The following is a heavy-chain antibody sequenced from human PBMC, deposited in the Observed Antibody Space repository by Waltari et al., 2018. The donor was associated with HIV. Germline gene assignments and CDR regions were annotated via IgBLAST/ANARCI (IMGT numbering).Heavy chain of an antibody. D-gene: IGHD1-26*01. CDR2: IKQYGREK. V-gene: IGHV3-7*01. Sequence: EVQLVESGGGLVQPGGSLRLSCAASGFTFSSYWMSWVRQAPGKGLEWVANIKQYGREKYYVDSVKGRFTISRDNAKNSLYLQINSLRADDTAVYYCAREAPWVGDNFDDWGQGTLVTVSS. CDR1: GFTFSSYW. CDR3: AREAPWVGDNFDD. J-gene: IGHJ4*02.